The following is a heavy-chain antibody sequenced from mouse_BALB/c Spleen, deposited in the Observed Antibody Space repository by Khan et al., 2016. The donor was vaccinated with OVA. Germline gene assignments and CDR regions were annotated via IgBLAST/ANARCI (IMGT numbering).Heavy chain of an antibody. D-gene: IGHD2-12*01. Sequence: QIQLVQSVPELKKPGETVRISCKASGYTFTTAGIQWVQKMPGKGLKWIGWINTHSGVPKYAEDFKGRFAFSLEISVNTAYLQITNLNNEDTATYFSAKGSAANYRNDRGAMEYWGQGNSVSGSS. CDR2: INTHSGVP. CDR3: AKGSAANYRNDRGAMEY. CDR1: GYTFTTAG. J-gene: IGHJ4*01. V-gene: IGHV9-4*02.